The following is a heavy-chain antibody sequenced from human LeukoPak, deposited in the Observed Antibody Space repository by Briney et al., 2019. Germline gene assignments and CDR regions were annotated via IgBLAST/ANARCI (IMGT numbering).Heavy chain of an antibody. V-gene: IGHV4-59*01. CDR1: GGSISSYH. J-gene: IGHJ6*03. D-gene: IGHD6-13*01. CDR3: AREGAAAGTDYYYYYMDV. Sequence: SSETLSLTCTVSGGSISSYHWSWIRQPPGKGLEWIGYIYYSGSTNYNPSLKSRVTISVDTSKNQFSLKLSSVTAADTAVYYCAREGAAAGTDYYYYYMDVWGKGTTVTVSS. CDR2: IYYSGST.